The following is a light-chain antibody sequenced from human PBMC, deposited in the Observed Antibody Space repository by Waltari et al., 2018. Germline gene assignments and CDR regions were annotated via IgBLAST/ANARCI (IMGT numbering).Light chain of an antibody. J-gene: IGKJ3*01. CDR3: KQRSNWVT. CDR2: DAS. CDR1: PSVSSY. V-gene: IGKV3-11*01. Sequence: EIVLTQSPATLSLSPGERATLSCRASPSVSSYLAWYQQKPGQAPRLLIYDASNRATGIPARFSGSGSGTDFTLTISSLEPEEFAVYYCKQRSNWVTFGPGTKVDIK.